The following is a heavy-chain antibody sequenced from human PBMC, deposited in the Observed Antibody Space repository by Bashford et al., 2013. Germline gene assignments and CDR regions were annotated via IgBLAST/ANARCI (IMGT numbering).Heavy chain of an antibody. CDR2: INPNSGGT. CDR1: GYTFTGYY. D-gene: IGHD3-10*01. CDR3: AREGRYYGSGTPVEGTVGLSY. J-gene: IGHJ4*02. V-gene: IGHV1-2*04. Sequence: ASVKVSCKASGYTFTGYYMHWVRQAPGQGLEWMGWINPNSGGTNYAQKFQGWVTMTRDTSISTAYMELSRLRSDDTAVYYCAREGRYYGSGTPVEGTVGLSYWGQGTLVTVSS.